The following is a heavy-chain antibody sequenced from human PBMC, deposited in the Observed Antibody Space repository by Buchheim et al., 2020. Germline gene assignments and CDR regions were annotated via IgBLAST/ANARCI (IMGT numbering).Heavy chain of an antibody. D-gene: IGHD3-3*01. V-gene: IGHV3-48*02. Sequence: EVQLVESGGGLVQPGGSLRLSCAASGFTFSSYSMNWVRQAPGKGLEWVSYISSSSTIYYADSVKGRFTISRDNAKNSLYLQMNSLRDEDTAVYYCARVDEYYDFWSGSVKGYYYYGMDVWGQGTT. J-gene: IGHJ6*02. CDR2: ISSSSTI. CDR3: ARVDEYYDFWSGSVKGYYYYGMDV. CDR1: GFTFSSYS.